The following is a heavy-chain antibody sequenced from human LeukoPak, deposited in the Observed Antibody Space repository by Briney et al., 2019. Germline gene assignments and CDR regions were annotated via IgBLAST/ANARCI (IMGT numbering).Heavy chain of an antibody. CDR2: IGRDGGGI. CDR1: GFTFNKFA. CDR3: AKYRTTHAPPRNFDY. Sequence: GSLRLSCAASGFTFNKFAMIWVRQAPGKGLEWVSVIGRDGGGIHYTDSVRGRFTVSRDNSNRTLYLQMSSLRAEDTAVYYCAKYRTTHAPPRNFDYWGQGTLVTVSS. J-gene: IGHJ4*02. V-gene: IGHV3-23*03. D-gene: IGHD1-14*01.